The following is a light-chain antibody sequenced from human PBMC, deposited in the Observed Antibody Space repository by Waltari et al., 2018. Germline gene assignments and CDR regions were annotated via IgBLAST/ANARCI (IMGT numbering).Light chain of an antibody. Sequence: EIVMTQSPATLSVSPGERASLSCRACQSVGSKLAWYQQIPGQAPRLIIYDASTRATAIPARFTAGGSGTEFTLSISSLQSEDFAVYYCQKYNQWPRTFGQGTKVEIK. CDR1: QSVGSK. CDR2: DAS. V-gene: IGKV3-15*01. J-gene: IGKJ1*01. CDR3: QKYNQWPRT.